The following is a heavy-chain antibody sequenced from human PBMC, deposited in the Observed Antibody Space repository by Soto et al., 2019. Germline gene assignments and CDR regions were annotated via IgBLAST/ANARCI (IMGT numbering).Heavy chain of an antibody. CDR2: MSSDGSNK. CDR3: TRPGYDSSAYYFGSYFFDY. CDR1: GFTFSNFA. V-gene: IGHV3-30*04. D-gene: IGHD3-22*01. J-gene: IGHJ4*02. Sequence: QVQLVESGGGVVQPGRSLRLSCAASGFTFSNFAMHWVRQAPGKGLEWVAVMSSDGSNKYYADSVKGRFTISRDNSKNTLYLQMNGLRAEDTAVYYCTRPGYDSSAYYFGSYFFDYWGQGTMVTVSS.